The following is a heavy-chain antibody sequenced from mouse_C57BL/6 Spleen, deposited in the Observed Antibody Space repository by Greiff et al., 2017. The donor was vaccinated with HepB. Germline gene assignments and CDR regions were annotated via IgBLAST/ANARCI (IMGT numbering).Heavy chain of an antibody. D-gene: IGHD1-1*01. CDR3: ARHYYGSNYYFDY. CDR2: IYPSDSET. Sequence: QVQLQQPGAELVRPGSSVKLSCKASGYTFTSYWMDWVKQRPGQGLEWIGNIYPSDSETHYNQKFKDKATLTVDKSSSTAYMQLSSLTSEDSAVYYWARHYYGSNYYFDYWGQGTTLTVSS. CDR1: GYTFTSYW. J-gene: IGHJ2*01. V-gene: IGHV1-61*01.